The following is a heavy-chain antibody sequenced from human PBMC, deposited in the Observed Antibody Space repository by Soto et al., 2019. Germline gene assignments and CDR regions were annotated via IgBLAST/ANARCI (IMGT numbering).Heavy chain of an antibody. J-gene: IGHJ6*02. D-gene: IGHD2-2*01. Sequence: QVQLQESGPGLVKPSGTLSLTCAVSGGSISSSNWWSWVRQPPGKGREWIGEIYHSGSTNYNPSLESRVTISVDQSKNQFSLKLSSVTAADTAVYYCARVVGGYYYGMDVWGQGTTVTVSS. CDR1: GGSISSSNW. V-gene: IGHV4-4*02. CDR2: IYHSGST. CDR3: ARVVGGYYYGMDV.